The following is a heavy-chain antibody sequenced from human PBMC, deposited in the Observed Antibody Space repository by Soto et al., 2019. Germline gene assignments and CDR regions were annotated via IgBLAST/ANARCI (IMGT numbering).Heavy chain of an antibody. CDR2: IYYSGST. CDR3: ARSRFNWNYRVLDY. V-gene: IGHV4-31*03. Sequence: PSETLSLTCTVSGGSISSGGYYWSWIRQHPGKGLEWIGYIYYSGSTYYNPSLKSRVTISVDTSKNQFSLKLSSVTAADTAVYYCARSRFNWNYRVLDYWGQGTLVTVSS. CDR1: GGSISSGGYY. D-gene: IGHD1-7*01. J-gene: IGHJ4*02.